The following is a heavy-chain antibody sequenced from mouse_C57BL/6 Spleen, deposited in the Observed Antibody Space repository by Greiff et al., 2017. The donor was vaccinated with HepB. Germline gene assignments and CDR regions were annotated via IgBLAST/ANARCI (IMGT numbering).Heavy chain of an antibody. J-gene: IGHJ2*01. CDR3: ASLYYGSSSPYFDY. Sequence: VQLQQPGAELVRPGSSVKLSCKASGYTFTSYWMDWVKQRPGQGLEWIGNIYPSDSETHYNQKFKDKATLTVDKSSSTAYMQLSSLTSEDSAVYYCASLYYGSSSPYFDYWGQGTTLTVSS. CDR1: GYTFTSYW. V-gene: IGHV1-61*01. D-gene: IGHD1-1*01. CDR2: IYPSDSET.